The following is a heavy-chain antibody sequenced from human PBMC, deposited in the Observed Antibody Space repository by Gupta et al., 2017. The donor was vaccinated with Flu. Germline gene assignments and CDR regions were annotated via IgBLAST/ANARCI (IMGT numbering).Heavy chain of an antibody. J-gene: IGHJ4*02. V-gene: IGHV4-38-2*02. D-gene: IGHD3-22*01. CDR1: SISSGYY. CDR2: IYHSGST. Sequence: SISSGYYWGWIRQPPGKGLEWIGSIYHSGSTYYNPSLKSRVTISVDTSKNQFSLKLSSVTAADTAVYYCAREWVYYYERSGYHQFDYWGQGTLVTVSS. CDR3: AREWVYYYERSGYHQFDY.